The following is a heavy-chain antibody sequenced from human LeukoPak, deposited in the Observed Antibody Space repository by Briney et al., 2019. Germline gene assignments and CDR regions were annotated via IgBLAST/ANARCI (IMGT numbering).Heavy chain of an antibody. J-gene: IGHJ6*02. V-gene: IGHV3-9*01. D-gene: IGHD6-19*01. Sequence: AGGSLRLSCAASGFTFDDCAMHWVRQAPGKGLEWVSGIIWNTGSVGYADSVKGRFTISRDNAKNSLYLQMNSLRVEDTAFYYCAKHGGSGWTAHYSYGLDVWGQGTTVTVSS. CDR1: GFTFDDCA. CDR3: AKHGGSGWTAHYSYGLDV. CDR2: IIWNTGSV.